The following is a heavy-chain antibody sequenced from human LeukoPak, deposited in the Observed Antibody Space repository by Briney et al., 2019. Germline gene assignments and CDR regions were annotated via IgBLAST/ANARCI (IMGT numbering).Heavy chain of an antibody. CDR1: GYTFTSYG. J-gene: IGHJ5*01. CDR2: ISAYNGNT. D-gene: IGHD2-2*01. Sequence: ASVKVSCKASGYTFTSYGISWVRQAPGQGLEWMGWISAYNGNTDYAQNLQGRVTMTTDTSTSTAYMELRSLRSDDTAVYYCAREGAYCSSNSRHLPNRFDPWGQGNLVNVS. CDR3: AREGAYCSSNSRHLPNRFDP. V-gene: IGHV1-18*01.